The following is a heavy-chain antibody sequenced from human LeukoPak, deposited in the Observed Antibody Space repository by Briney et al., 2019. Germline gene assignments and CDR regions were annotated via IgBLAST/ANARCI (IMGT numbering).Heavy chain of an antibody. V-gene: IGHV4-4*02. J-gene: IGHJ4*02. D-gene: IGHD3-16*02. CDR1: GGSISSSNW. Sequence: SETLSLTCAVSGGSISSSNWWSWVRQPPGKGLEWIGEIYHSGSTNYNPSLKSRVTISVDKSKNQFSLKLSSVTAADTAVYYCARAISVGVTFGGVIVFDYWGQGTLVTVSS. CDR3: ARAISVGVTFGGVIVFDY. CDR2: IYHSGST.